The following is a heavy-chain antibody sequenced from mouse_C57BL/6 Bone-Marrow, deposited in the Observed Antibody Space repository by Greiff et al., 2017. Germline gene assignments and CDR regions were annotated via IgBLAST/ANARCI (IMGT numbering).Heavy chain of an antibody. Sequence: QVQLQQPGAELVKPGASVKLSCKASSYTFTSYWMHWVKQRPGQGLEWIGMIHPNSGSTNYNEKFKSKATLTVDKSSSTAYMQLSSLTSEDSAVXYCAREGTGTLDYWGQGTTLTVSS. CDR2: IHPNSGST. D-gene: IGHD3-3*01. CDR3: AREGTGTLDY. CDR1: SYTFTSYW. V-gene: IGHV1-64*01. J-gene: IGHJ2*01.